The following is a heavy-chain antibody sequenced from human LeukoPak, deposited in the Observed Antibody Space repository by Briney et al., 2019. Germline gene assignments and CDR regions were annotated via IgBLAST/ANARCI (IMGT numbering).Heavy chain of an antibody. Sequence: SETLSLTCAVYGGSFSDYYWSWIRQPPGKGLEWIGEINHSGSTNYNPSLKSRVTISVDTSKNQFSLKLSSVTAADTAVYYCASRTNCSSTSCYSGGLDYWGQGTLVTVSS. CDR2: INHSGST. J-gene: IGHJ4*02. V-gene: IGHV4-34*01. D-gene: IGHD2-2*01. CDR3: ASRTNCSSTSCYSGGLDY. CDR1: GGSFSDYY.